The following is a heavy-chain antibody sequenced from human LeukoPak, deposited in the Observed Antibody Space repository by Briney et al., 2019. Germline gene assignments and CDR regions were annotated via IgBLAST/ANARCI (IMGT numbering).Heavy chain of an antibody. Sequence: PGGSLRLSCAASGFTFSSYGMHWVRRAPGKGLEWVAVISYDGSNKYYADSVKGRFTISRDNSKNTLYLQMNSLRAEDTAVYYCATVGATDDFDYWGQGTLVTVSS. J-gene: IGHJ4*02. CDR3: ATVGATDDFDY. D-gene: IGHD1-26*01. CDR1: GFTFSSYG. CDR2: ISYDGSNK. V-gene: IGHV3-30*03.